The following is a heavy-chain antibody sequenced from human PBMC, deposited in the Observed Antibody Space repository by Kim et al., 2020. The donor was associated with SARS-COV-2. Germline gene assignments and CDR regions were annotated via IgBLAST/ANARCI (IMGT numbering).Heavy chain of an antibody. CDR3: ARDTAVALWFGESIPGDY. J-gene: IGHJ4*02. CDR2: IYHSGST. V-gene: IGHV4-38-2*02. Sequence: SETLSLTCTVSGYSISSGYYWGWIRQPPGKGLEWIGSIYHSGSTYYNPSLKSRVTISVDTSKNQFSLKLSSVTAADTAVYYCARDTAVALWFGESIPGDYWGQGTLVTVSS. CDR1: GYSISSGYY. D-gene: IGHD3-10*01.